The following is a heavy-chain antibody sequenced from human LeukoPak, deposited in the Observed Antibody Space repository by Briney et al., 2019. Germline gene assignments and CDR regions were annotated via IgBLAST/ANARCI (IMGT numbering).Heavy chain of an antibody. CDR1: GGSFSGYY. CDR2: INHSGST. CDR3: ARDEEGAIDY. V-gene: IGHV4-34*01. Sequence: SETLSLTCAVYGGSFSGYYWSWIRQPPGKGLEWIGEINHSGSTNYNPSLKSRVTISINTSKNQFSLNLSSVTAADTAVYYCARDEEGAIDYWGQGILVTVSS. J-gene: IGHJ4*02. D-gene: IGHD4/OR15-4a*01.